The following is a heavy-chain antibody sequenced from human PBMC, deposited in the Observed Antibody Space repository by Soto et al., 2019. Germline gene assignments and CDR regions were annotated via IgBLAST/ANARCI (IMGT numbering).Heavy chain of an antibody. CDR3: ARDRRGYSGYSPYYMDV. V-gene: IGHV3-23*01. CDR2: LSTTGGTT. Sequence: GSLRLSCAASGFTFSDYAMIWVRQAPGKGLEWVSGLSTTGGTTYYADSVKGRFTISRDNSRNTLYLQMNSLRAEDTAVYYCARDRRGYSGYSPYYMDVWGKGTTVTVSS. J-gene: IGHJ6*03. D-gene: IGHD5-12*01. CDR1: GFTFSDYA.